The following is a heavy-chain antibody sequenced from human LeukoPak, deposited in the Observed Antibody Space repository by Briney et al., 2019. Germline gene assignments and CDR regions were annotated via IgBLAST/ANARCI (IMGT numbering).Heavy chain of an antibody. CDR3: AKDLDYGELLDY. Sequence: SETLSLTCAVYGGSFSGYYWSWIRQPPGKGVEWIGEINHSGSTNYNPSLKIRVTISVDTSKHQFSLKLSSVTAADTAVYYCAKDLDYGELLDYWGQGTLVTVSS. CDR2: INHSGST. J-gene: IGHJ4*02. D-gene: IGHD4-17*01. V-gene: IGHV4-34*01. CDR1: GGSFSGYY.